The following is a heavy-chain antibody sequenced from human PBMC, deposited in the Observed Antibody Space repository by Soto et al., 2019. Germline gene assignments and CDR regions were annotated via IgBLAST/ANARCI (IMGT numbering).Heavy chain of an antibody. CDR2: IKSKTDGGTT. Sequence: EVQLVESGGGLVKPGGSLRLSCAASGFTFSNAWMSWVRQAPGKRLEWVGRIKSKTDGGTTDYAAPVKGRFTISRDDSKNTLYLKMNSMKTEATAVYYCTTELLLQLLNWGQGTLVTVSS. CDR3: TTELLLQLLN. D-gene: IGHD2-15*01. CDR1: GFTFSNAW. V-gene: IGHV3-15*01. J-gene: IGHJ4*02.